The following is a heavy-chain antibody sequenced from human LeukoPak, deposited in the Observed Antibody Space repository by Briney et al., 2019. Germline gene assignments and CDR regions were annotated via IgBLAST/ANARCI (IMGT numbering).Heavy chain of an antibody. CDR2: IYYSGST. CDR1: GGSISNYF. Sequence: SETLSLTCTVSGGSISNYFWSWIRQPPGKGLEWIGYIYYSGSTNYNPSLKSRVTISVDTSKNQFSLTLSSVNAADTAVYYCARHGKTFSSSFDSWGQGRLVTVSS. D-gene: IGHD6-13*01. CDR3: ARHGKTFSSSFDS. J-gene: IGHJ4*02. V-gene: IGHV4-59*08.